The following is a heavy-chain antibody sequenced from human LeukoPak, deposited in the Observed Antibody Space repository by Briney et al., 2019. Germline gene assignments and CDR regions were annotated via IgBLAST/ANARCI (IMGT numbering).Heavy chain of an antibody. CDR3: ARRPESRITGFDF. J-gene: IGHJ4*02. D-gene: IGHD1-14*01. V-gene: IGHV4-38-2*02. Sequence: SETLSLTCTVSGYSVNSAYYWAWIRHPPGAGLEWIASIYPSGTTYYKSSLRSRLIISIDASKNQFSLRLNSVTAADTAMYYCARRPESRITGFDFWGQGALVAVSS. CDR1: GYSVNSAYY. CDR2: IYPSGTT.